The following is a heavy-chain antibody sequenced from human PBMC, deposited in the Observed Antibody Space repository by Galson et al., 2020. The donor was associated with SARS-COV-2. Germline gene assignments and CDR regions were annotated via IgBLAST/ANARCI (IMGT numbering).Heavy chain of an antibody. CDR3: ARGSYGLTAYYYGMDV. J-gene: IGHJ6*02. D-gene: IGHD2-8*01. Sequence: SQASETLSLTCAVYGGSFSGYYWSWIRQPPGKGLEWIGEINHSGSTNYNPSLKSRVTISVDTSKNQFSLKLSSVTAADTAVYYCARGSYGLTAYYYGMDVWGQGTTVTVSS. CDR2: INHSGST. CDR1: GGSFSGYY. V-gene: IGHV4-34*01.